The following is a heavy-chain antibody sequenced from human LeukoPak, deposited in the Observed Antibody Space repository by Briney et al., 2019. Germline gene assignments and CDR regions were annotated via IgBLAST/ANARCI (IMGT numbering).Heavy chain of an antibody. Sequence: GGSLRLSCAASGLTFSSYAMSWVRQAPGKGLEWVSAISGSGGSTYYADSVKGRFTISRDNSKNTLYLQMNSLRAEDTAVYYCARGIAVAGTGVDYWGQGTLVTVSS. V-gene: IGHV3-23*01. CDR3: ARGIAVAGTGVDY. CDR1: GLTFSSYA. J-gene: IGHJ4*02. CDR2: ISGSGGST. D-gene: IGHD6-19*01.